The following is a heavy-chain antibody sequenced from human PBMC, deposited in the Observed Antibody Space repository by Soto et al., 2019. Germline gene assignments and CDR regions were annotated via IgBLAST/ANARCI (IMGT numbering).Heavy chain of an antibody. J-gene: IGHJ6*02. D-gene: IGHD3-10*01. CDR3: ARDSRRFGELPDYYYYGMDV. V-gene: IGHV1-18*01. CDR2: ISAYNGNT. Sequence: ASVKVSFKASCYTFTSYCISWLLQAPGQCLEWMGWISAYNGNTNYAQKLQGRVTMTTDTSTSTAYMELRSLRSDDTAVYYCARDSRRFGELPDYYYYGMDVWGQGTTVTVSS. CDR1: CYTFTSYC.